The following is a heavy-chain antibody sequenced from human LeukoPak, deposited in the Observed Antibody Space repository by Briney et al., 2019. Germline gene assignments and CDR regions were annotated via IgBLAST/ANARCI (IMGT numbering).Heavy chain of an antibody. V-gene: IGHV4-34*01. Sequence: SETLSLTCAVYGGSFSGYYWSWIRQPPGKGLEWIGEINHGGSTNYNPSLKSRVTISVDTSKNQFSLKLSSVAAADTAVYYCARGQYSYALDYWGQGTLVTVSS. CDR1: GGSFSGYY. CDR2: INHGGST. CDR3: ARGQYSYALDY. J-gene: IGHJ4*02. D-gene: IGHD5-18*01.